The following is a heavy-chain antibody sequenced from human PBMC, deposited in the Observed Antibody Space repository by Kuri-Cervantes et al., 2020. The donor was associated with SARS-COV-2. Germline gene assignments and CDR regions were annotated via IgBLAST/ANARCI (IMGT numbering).Heavy chain of an antibody. CDR1: GFSFNTYA. CDR3: ARDQSSGVLANYFDP. D-gene: IGHD4/OR15-4a*01. J-gene: IGHJ5*02. V-gene: IGHV3-23*01. Sequence: GGSLRLSCAASGFSFNTYAMTWVRQAPGKGLEWVSSTTGSGATTFYADSVKGRFTISRDNSNNILYLQMNSLRADDTAVYLCARDQSSGVLANYFDPWGQGTLVTVSS. CDR2: TTGSGATT.